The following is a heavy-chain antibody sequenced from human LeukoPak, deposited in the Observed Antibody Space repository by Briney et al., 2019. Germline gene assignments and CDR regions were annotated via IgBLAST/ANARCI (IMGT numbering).Heavy chain of an antibody. CDR3: ARDVDSSGYLDY. D-gene: IGHD3-22*01. J-gene: IGHJ4*02. V-gene: IGHV3-7*01. CDR1: GFTLSSYW. CDR2: IKQDGSEK. Sequence: GGSLRLSCAVSGFTLSSYWMSWVRQAPGKGLEWVANIKQDGSEKYYVDSVKGRFTISRDNAKNSLYLQMNSLRAEDTAVYYCARDVDSSGYLDYWGQGTLVTVSS.